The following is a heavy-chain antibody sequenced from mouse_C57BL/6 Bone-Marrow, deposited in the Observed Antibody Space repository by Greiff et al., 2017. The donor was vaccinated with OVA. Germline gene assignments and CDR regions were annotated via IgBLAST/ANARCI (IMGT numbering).Heavy chain of an antibody. J-gene: IGHJ3*01. D-gene: IGHD1-1*01. Sequence: QVQLKQPGAELVKPGASVKLSCKASGYTFTSYWMQWVKQRPGQGLEWIGEIDPSDSYTNYNQKFKGKATLTVDTSSSTAYMQLCSLTSEDSAVYYCARTITTVGAYWGQGTLVTVSA. CDR3: ARTITTVGAY. CDR2: IDPSDSYT. V-gene: IGHV1-50*01. CDR1: GYTFTSYW.